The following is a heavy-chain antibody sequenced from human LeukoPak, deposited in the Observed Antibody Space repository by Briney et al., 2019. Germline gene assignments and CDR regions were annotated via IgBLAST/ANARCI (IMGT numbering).Heavy chain of an antibody. D-gene: IGHD3-3*01. CDR2: ISAYNGNT. J-gene: IGHJ4*02. V-gene: IGHV1-18*01. Sequence: ASVKVSCKASGYTFTSYGISWVRQAPGQGLEWMGWISAYNGNTNYAQKLQGRVTMTTDPSTSTAYMELRSLRSDDTAVYYCARGLLRFLEWLPDGFDYWGQGTLVTVSS. CDR3: ARGLLRFLEWLPDGFDY. CDR1: GYTFTSYG.